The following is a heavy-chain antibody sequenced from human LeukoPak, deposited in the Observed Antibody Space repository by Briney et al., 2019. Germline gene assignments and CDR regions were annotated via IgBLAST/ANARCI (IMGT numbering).Heavy chain of an antibody. D-gene: IGHD3-10*01. CDR1: GYTFTSYG. Sequence: ASVKVSCKASGYTFTSYGISWVRRAPGHGLEWMGWISAYNGNTNYAQKLQGRVTMTTDTSTSTAYMELRSLRSDDTAVYYCASPSGYYYYGMDVWGQGTTVTVSS. CDR3: ASPSGYYYYGMDV. CDR2: ISAYNGNT. J-gene: IGHJ6*02. V-gene: IGHV1-18*01.